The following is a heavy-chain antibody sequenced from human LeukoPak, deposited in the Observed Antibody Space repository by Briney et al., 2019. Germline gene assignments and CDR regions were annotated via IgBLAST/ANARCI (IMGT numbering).Heavy chain of an antibody. CDR3: SSPRDFGSASYYYGMDV. J-gene: IGHJ6*02. CDR2: IKSKGDGGTT. V-gene: IGHV3-15*01. Sequence: GGSLRLSCAASGFIFSNAWMGWVRQAPGKGLEWVGRIKSKGDGGTTDYAAPVKGRFTISRDDSKNMLYVQMNSLTTEDTAVYFCSSPRDFGSASYYYGMDVWGQGTTVTVSS. D-gene: IGHD3-3*01. CDR1: GFIFSNAW.